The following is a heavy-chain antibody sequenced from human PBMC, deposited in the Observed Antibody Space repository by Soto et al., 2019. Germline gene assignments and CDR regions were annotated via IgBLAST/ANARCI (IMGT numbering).Heavy chain of an antibody. V-gene: IGHV4-59*01. Sequence: PSETLSLTCTVSGGSISSYYWSWIRQPPGKGLEWIGYIYYSGSTNYNPSLKSRVTISVDTSKNQFSLKLSSVTAAYTAVYYCAREGDMFRGVHYYGMYVWGQWTTVPVSS. D-gene: IGHD3-10*01. CDR1: GGSISSYY. J-gene: IGHJ6*02. CDR2: IYYSGST. CDR3: AREGDMFRGVHYYGMYV.